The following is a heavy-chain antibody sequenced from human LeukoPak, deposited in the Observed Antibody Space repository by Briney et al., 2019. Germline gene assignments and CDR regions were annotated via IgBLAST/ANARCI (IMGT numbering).Heavy chain of an antibody. D-gene: IGHD6-6*01. CDR2: ISSNGGST. CDR3: VKDYSSSGYYYGMDV. V-gene: IGHV3-64D*09. CDR1: GFTFSSYA. J-gene: IGHJ6*02. Sequence: PGGSLRLSCSASGFTFSSYAMHWVRQAPGKGLEYDSAISSNGGSTYYADSVKGRFTISRDNSKSTLYLQMSSLRPEDTAVYYCVKDYSSSGYYYGMDVWGQGTTVTVSS.